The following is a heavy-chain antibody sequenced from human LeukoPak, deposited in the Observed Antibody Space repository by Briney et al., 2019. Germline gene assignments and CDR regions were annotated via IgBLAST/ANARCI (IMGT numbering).Heavy chain of an antibody. CDR2: INPNSGGT. D-gene: IGHD3-3*01. V-gene: IGHV1-2*02. CDR1: GYTFTSYG. J-gene: IGHJ3*02. Sequence: ASVKVSCKASGYTFTSYGISWVRQAPGQGLEWMGWINPNSGGTNYAQKFQGRVTMTRDTSISTAYMELSRLRSDDTAVYYCARGGITIFGVVTSHAFDIWGQGTMVTVSS. CDR3: ARGGITIFGVVTSHAFDI.